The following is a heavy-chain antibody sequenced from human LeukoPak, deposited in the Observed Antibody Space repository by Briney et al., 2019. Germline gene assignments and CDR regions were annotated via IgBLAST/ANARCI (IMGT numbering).Heavy chain of an antibody. CDR1: GFTFSSYS. V-gene: IGHV3-48*01. J-gene: IGHJ4*02. CDR3: ARGASSGYRIDY. CDR2: ISSSSSTI. D-gene: IGHD5-18*01. Sequence: PGGSLRLSCAASGFTFSSYSMNWVRQAPGKGLEWVSCISSSSSTIYYADSVKGRFTISRDNAKNSLYLQMNSLTAEDTALYYCARGASSGYRIDYWGQGTLVTVSS.